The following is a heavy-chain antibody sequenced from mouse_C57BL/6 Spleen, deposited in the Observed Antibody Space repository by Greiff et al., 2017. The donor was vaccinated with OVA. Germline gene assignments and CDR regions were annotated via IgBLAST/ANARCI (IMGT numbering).Heavy chain of an antibody. CDR3: ARWGVGSSYDYFDY. CDR1: GYAFSSYW. V-gene: IGHV1-80*01. J-gene: IGHJ2*01. D-gene: IGHD1-1*01. CDR2: IYPGDGDT. Sequence: VQLQQSGAELVKPGASVKISCKASGYAFSSYWMNWVKQRPGKGLEWIGQIYPGDGDTNYNGKFKGKATLTADKSSSTAYMQLSSLTSEDSAVYFCARWGVGSSYDYFDYWGQGTTLTVSS.